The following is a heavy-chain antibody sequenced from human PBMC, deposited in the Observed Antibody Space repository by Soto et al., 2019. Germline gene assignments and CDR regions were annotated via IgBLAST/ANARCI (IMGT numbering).Heavy chain of an antibody. CDR1: GGSISSYY. D-gene: IGHD6-19*01. Sequence: SETLSLTCTVSGGSISSYYWSWIRQPPGKGLEWIGYIYYSGSTNYNPSLKSRVTISVDTSKNQFSLKLSSVTAADTAVYYCARHQRGPSGCDYWGQRTLVTVSS. J-gene: IGHJ4*02. V-gene: IGHV4-59*08. CDR2: IYYSGST. CDR3: ARHQRGPSGCDY.